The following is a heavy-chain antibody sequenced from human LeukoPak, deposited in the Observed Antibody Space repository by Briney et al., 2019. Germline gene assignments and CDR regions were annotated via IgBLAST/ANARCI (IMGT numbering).Heavy chain of an antibody. CDR1: GFTFSSYA. CDR2: ISGSGGST. Sequence: GGSLRLSCAASGFTFSSYAMSWVRQAPGKGLGWVSAISGSGGSTYYADSVKGRFIISRENSKNTLYLQMNSLRAEDTAVYYCAKGRVGMDVWGQGTTVTVSS. J-gene: IGHJ6*02. V-gene: IGHV3-23*01. CDR3: AKGRVGMDV.